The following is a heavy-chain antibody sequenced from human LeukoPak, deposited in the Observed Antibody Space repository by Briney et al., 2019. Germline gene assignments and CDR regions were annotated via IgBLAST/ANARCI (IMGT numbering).Heavy chain of an antibody. Sequence: GGSLRLSCAASGFTFSDYYMSWIRQAPGKGLEWVSYISSSSSYTNYADSVKGRFTISRDNAKNSLYLQMNSLRAEDTAVYYCASMGGRLRYFDWSLPFDYWGQGTLVTVSS. D-gene: IGHD3-9*01. CDR1: GFTFSDYY. V-gene: IGHV3-11*06. CDR2: ISSSSSYT. CDR3: ASMGGRLRYFDWSLPFDY. J-gene: IGHJ4*02.